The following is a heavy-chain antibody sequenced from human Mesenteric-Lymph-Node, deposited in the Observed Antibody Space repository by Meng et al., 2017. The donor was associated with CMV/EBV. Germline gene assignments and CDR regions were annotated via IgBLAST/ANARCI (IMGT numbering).Heavy chain of an antibody. J-gene: IGHJ6*02. CDR2: ISSSGSTI. Sequence: GESLKISCAASGFTFSSYEMNWVRQAPGKGLEWVSYISSSGSTIYYADSVKGRFTISRDNAKNSLYLQMNSLRAEDTAVYYCARDRGGLRFTYGMDVWGQGTTVTVSS. CDR3: ARDRGGLRFTYGMDV. V-gene: IGHV3-48*03. CDR1: GFTFSSYE. D-gene: IGHD4-17*01.